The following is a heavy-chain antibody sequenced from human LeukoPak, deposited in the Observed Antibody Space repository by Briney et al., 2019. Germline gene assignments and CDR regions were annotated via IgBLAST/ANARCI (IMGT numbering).Heavy chain of an antibody. CDR3: AKCSGGSCYNALDI. D-gene: IGHD2-15*01. Sequence: SETLSLTCTVSGGSISSYYWSWIRQPPGKGLEWIGYIYYSGSTNSNPSLKSRVTISVDTSKNQFSLKLSSVTAADTAVYYCAKCSGGSCYNALDIWGQGTMVTVSS. CDR2: IYYSGST. J-gene: IGHJ3*02. V-gene: IGHV4-59*08. CDR1: GGSISSYY.